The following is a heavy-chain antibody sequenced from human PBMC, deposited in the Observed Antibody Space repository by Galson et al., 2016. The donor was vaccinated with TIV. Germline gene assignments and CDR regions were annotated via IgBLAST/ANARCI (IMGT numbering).Heavy chain of an antibody. CDR2: INVYNGNT. CDR3: VRARVKHFDF. V-gene: IGHV1-3*01. Sequence: SVKVSCKASGYIFTSYTMHWVRQAPGQRLEWMGWINVYNGNTRYSQKFRDRVTITRDTSATTAYMETYMELSSLKSEDTAVYYCVRARVKHFDFWGQGTLVTVSS. J-gene: IGHJ4*02. CDR1: GYIFTSYT.